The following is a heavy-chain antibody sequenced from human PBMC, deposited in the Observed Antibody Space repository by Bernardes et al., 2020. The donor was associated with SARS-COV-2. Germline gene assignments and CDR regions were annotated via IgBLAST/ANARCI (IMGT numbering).Heavy chain of an antibody. Sequence: GGSLRLSCAASGFTFSSYGMHWVRQAPGKGLEWVADIWQDGSNKNYADTVKGRFTISRDNSKNTLYLQMNSLRAEDTAVYYCGGSTSHLYGMDVWGEGTTVTVSS. CDR2: IWQDGSNK. V-gene: IGHV3-33*01. CDR3: GGSTSHLYGMDV. D-gene: IGHD2-2*01. J-gene: IGHJ6*02. CDR1: GFTFSSYG.